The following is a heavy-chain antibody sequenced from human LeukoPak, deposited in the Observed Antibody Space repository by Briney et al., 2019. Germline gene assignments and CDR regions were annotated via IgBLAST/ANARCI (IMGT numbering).Heavy chain of an antibody. CDR1: GFTFSSNY. J-gene: IGHJ4*02. V-gene: IGHV3-7*01. Sequence: GGSLRLSCAASGFTFSSNYMSWVRQAPGKGLEWVANIKQDGSEKNYVDSVKGRFKISRDNAKNSLYLQMSSLRDGDTAVYYCATGGPFLRGGPCDYWGQGILVTVSS. CDR3: ATGGPFLRGGPCDY. D-gene: IGHD3-10*01. CDR2: IKQDGSEK.